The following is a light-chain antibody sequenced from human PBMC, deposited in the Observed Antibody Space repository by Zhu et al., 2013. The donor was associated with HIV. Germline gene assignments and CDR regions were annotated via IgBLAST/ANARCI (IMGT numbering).Light chain of an antibody. CDR1: SSDVGSYTL. Sequence: QSALTQPASVSGSPGQSITISCTGTSSDVGSYTLISWYQQDPGKAPKLIIYEVSKRPSGVSNRFSGSKSGNTASLTISGLQAEDEANYHCSSYTSASPYVFGTGTKVTVL. V-gene: IGLV2-14*02. CDR2: EVS. CDR3: SSYTSASPYV. J-gene: IGLJ1*01.